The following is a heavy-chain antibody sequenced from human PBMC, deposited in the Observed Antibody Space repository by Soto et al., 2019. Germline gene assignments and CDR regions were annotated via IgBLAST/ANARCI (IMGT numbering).Heavy chain of an antibody. CDR3: ATDYRVLVPAARGGFDP. J-gene: IGHJ5*02. CDR1: GFTLSSHA. Sequence: PGGSLRLSCVVSGFTLSSHAMHWVRQAPGRGLEWVGRIRGKTDGETTDYAAFVKGRFTISRDDSKNTVYLQMDSLKTEDTAVYYCATDYRVLVPAARGGFDPWGQGTLVTVSS. V-gene: IGHV3-15*07. D-gene: IGHD2-2*01. CDR2: IRGKTDGETT.